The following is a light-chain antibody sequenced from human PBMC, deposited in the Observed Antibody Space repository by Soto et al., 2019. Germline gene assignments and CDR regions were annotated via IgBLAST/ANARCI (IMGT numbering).Light chain of an antibody. CDR3: CSYAGSSTSV. CDR1: SSDVGSYNL. V-gene: IGLV2-23*01. J-gene: IGLJ2*01. CDR2: EGS. Sequence: QSAPTQPASVSGSPGQSITISCTGTSSDVGSYNLVSWYQQHPGKAPKLMIYEGSKRPSGVSNRFSGSKSGNTASLTISGLQAEDEADYYCCSYAGSSTSVFGGGTKLTVL.